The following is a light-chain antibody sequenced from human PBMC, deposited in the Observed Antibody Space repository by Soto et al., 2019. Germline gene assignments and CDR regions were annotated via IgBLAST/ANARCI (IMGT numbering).Light chain of an antibody. Sequence: QSVLTQPPSVSGSPGQRVTISCTGSSSKIGARYDVHWYQHVPGTAPKRLVYDTTNRPSGVPDRFSGSKSGTSDSLAITGLQAEDEADYYCQSFDSSLSDWVFGGGTKVTVL. CDR3: QSFDSSLSDWV. CDR2: DTT. J-gene: IGLJ3*02. CDR1: SSKIGARYD. V-gene: IGLV1-40*01.